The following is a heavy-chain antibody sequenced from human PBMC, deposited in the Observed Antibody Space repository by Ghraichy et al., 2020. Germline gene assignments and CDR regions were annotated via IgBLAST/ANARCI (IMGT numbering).Heavy chain of an antibody. Sequence: GGSLRLSCAASGFTFSSYSMNWVRQAPGKGLEWVSSISSSSSYIYYADSVKGRFTISRDNAKNSLYLQMNSLRAEDTAVYYCARDQYSSGPDAFDIWGQGTMVTVSS. CDR3: ARDQYSSGPDAFDI. CDR1: GFTFSSYS. J-gene: IGHJ3*02. D-gene: IGHD6-19*01. CDR2: ISSSSSYI. V-gene: IGHV3-21*01.